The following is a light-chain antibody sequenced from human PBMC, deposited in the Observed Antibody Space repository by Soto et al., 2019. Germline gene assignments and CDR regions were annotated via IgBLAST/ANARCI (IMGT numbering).Light chain of an antibody. V-gene: IGKV3-15*01. CDR1: QSVSSD. J-gene: IGKJ3*01. CDR2: GAS. Sequence: EIVMTQAPATLSVSPGERASLSGRASQSVSSDLAWYQQQPGQAPRLLIYGASTRATGIPARFSGSGSGTDFTLTISRLEPEDFAVYYCQQYGSSLFTFGPGTKVDIK. CDR3: QQYGSSLFT.